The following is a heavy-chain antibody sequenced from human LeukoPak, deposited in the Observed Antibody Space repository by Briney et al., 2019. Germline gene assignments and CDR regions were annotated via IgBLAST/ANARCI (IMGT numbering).Heavy chain of an antibody. CDR3: ARGRDGSYSNWFDP. CDR1: GDSFSSNSAA. CDR2: PYYRSKWYN. J-gene: IGHJ5*02. D-gene: IGHD1-26*01. Sequence: SQTLSLTCAISGDSFSSNSAAWNWNRQSPSRGLEWLGRPYYRSKWYNDYAVSVKSRITINPDTSKNQFSLQLNSVTPEDTAVYYCARGRDGSYSNWFDPWGQGTLVTVSS. V-gene: IGHV6-1*01.